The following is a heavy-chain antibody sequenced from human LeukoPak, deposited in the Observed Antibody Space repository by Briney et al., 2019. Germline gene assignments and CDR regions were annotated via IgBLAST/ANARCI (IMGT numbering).Heavy chain of an antibody. Sequence: PGGSLRLSCAASGLTFSDYHMSWIRQAPGKGLEWVSHISDNGRTKYYANSVQGRFTVSRDNANNSLYLQMNSLRADDTAVYYCATVHFGYFTFWGQGTLVPVSS. D-gene: IGHD3-3*01. V-gene: IGHV3-11*01. CDR2: ISDNGRTK. CDR1: GLTFSDYH. J-gene: IGHJ4*02. CDR3: ATVHFGYFTF.